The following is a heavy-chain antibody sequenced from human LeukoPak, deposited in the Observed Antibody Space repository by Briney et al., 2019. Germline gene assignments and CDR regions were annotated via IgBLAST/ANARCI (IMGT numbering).Heavy chain of an antibody. CDR3: ARNLYYYDSSGYCYFDY. V-gene: IGHV1-69*13. Sequence: SVKVSCKASGGTFSSYAISWVRQAPGQGLEWMGGIIPIFGTANYAQKFQGRVTITADESTSTAYMELSSLRSEDTAVYYCARNLYYYDSSGYCYFDYWGQGTLVTVSS. CDR2: IIPIFGTA. CDR1: GGTFSSYA. J-gene: IGHJ4*02. D-gene: IGHD3-22*01.